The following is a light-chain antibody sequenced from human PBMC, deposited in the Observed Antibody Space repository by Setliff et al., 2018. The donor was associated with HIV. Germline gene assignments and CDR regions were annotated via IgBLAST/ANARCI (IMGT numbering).Light chain of an antibody. CDR2: EVT. CDR1: SRDVGGGQNY. CDR3: SSFTSSSTYG. J-gene: IGLJ1*01. Sequence: QSALTQPASVSGSPGQSITISCTGTSRDVGGGQNYVSWYQQYPGQAPKLMIYEVTKRPAGVSDRFSGSKSGNTASLIISGLQTEDEAEYYCSSFTSSSTYGFGIGTKV. V-gene: IGLV2-14*01.